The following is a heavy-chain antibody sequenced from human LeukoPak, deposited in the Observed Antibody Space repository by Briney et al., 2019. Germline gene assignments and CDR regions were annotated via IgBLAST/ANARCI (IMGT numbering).Heavy chain of an antibody. D-gene: IGHD3-22*01. Sequence: GGTLRLSCAASGFTFSSYGMSWVRQAPGKGLEWVSAISGSGGSTYYADSVKGRFTISRDNSKNTLYLQMNSLRAEDTAVYYCAKRSPYYYDSSGDQGYFDYWGQGTLVTVSS. J-gene: IGHJ4*02. CDR1: GFTFSSYG. V-gene: IGHV3-23*01. CDR3: AKRSPYYYDSSGDQGYFDY. CDR2: ISGSGGST.